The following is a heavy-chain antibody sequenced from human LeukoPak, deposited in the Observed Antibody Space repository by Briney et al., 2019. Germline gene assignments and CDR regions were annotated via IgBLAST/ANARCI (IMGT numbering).Heavy chain of an antibody. CDR2: IIPVFGTA. D-gene: IGHD2-2*01. J-gene: IGHJ4*01. CDR3: TIGGRFCSTTSCYFDY. Sequence: GASVKVSCKAFGGTFSSYAISWVRQAPGQGLEWMGGIIPVFGTANYAQKFQGRVTIIADESTSTAYMELNSLRTEDTAVYYCTIGGRFCSTTSCYFDYWGHGTLVTVSS. CDR1: GGTFSSYA. V-gene: IGHV1-69*13.